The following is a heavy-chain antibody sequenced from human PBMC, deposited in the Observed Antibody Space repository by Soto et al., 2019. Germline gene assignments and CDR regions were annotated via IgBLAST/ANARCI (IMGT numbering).Heavy chain of an antibody. D-gene: IGHD3-22*01. CDR3: ARKDYYDSGMYYFDY. J-gene: IGHJ4*02. Sequence: RASVKVSCKTSGYTFNKYPIHWVLQAPGQGLEWMGWINPGNGDTGYSQKFQDRVTITRDTSASTAYMDLSSLRSEDTAVYYCARKDYYDSGMYYFDYWGQRTLVTVSS. CDR1: GYTFNKYP. CDR2: INPGNGDT. V-gene: IGHV1-3*01.